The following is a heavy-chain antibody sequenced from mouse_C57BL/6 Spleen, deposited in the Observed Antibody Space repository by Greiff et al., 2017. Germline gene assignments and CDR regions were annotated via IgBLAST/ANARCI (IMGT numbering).Heavy chain of an antibody. CDR1: GYTFTSYG. Sequence: VQLQESGAELARPGASVKLSCKASGYTFTSYGISWVKQRTGQGLEWIGEIYPRSGNTYYNEKFKGKATLTADKSSSTAYMELRSLTSEDSAVYFCAREGNYYGSSISFDYWGQGTTLTVSS. J-gene: IGHJ2*01. CDR2: IYPRSGNT. V-gene: IGHV1-81*01. CDR3: AREGNYYGSSISFDY. D-gene: IGHD1-1*01.